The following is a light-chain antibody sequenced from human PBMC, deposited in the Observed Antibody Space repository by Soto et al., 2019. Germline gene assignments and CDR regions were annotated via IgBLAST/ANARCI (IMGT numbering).Light chain of an antibody. Sequence: IVLTQSPVTLALSPGERVVLSCRASQSVSTSLAWYQHKPGQAPRLFIYDASKRAPGIPARFSGSGSGTDFTLTISSLEPEDFAVYYCQVRDVWPSFGQGTKVEI. CDR1: QSVSTS. V-gene: IGKV3-11*01. J-gene: IGKJ1*01. CDR2: DAS. CDR3: QVRDVWPS.